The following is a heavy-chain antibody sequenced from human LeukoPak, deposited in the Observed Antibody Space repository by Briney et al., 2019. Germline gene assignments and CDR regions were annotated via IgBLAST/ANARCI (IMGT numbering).Heavy chain of an antibody. Sequence: ASVRVSCKASGYTFTVYYLHWVRQAPGQGPEWMGIINPSGGSTSYAQKFQGRVTMTRDTSTSTVYMELSSLRSEDTAVYYCARFKGSGSYYNDAFDIWGQGTMVTVSS. CDR2: INPSGGST. CDR1: GYTFTVYY. D-gene: IGHD3-10*01. CDR3: ARFKGSGSYYNDAFDI. J-gene: IGHJ3*02. V-gene: IGHV1-46*01.